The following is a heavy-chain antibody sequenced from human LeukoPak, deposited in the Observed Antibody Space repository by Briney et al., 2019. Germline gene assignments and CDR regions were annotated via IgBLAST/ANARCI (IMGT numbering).Heavy chain of an antibody. J-gene: IGHJ4*02. Sequence: PGGSLRLSCAASGFTFSSYGMHWVRQAPGKGLELVAIIWNDGSNEYYADSVKGRFTISRDNSKNTLYLQTNSLRVEDTAVYYCARDREAAADLGYWGQGTLVTVSS. D-gene: IGHD6-13*01. V-gene: IGHV3-33*01. CDR2: IWNDGSNE. CDR1: GFTFSSYG. CDR3: ARDREAAADLGY.